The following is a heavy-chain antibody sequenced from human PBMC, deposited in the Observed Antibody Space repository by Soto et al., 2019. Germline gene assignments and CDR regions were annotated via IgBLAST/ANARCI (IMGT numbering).Heavy chain of an antibody. V-gene: IGHV4-4*02. Sequence: SETLSLTCAVSGGSISSPTLWSCVRQPPGKGLEWIGESSHSGSTNYNPSLKSRATISLDKSKNQFSLKLSSVTAADTAVYYCASLGTTVTSFDYWGQGTLVTVYS. CDR3: ASLGTTVTSFDY. CDR2: SSHSGST. CDR1: GGSISSPTL. D-gene: IGHD4-4*01. J-gene: IGHJ4*02.